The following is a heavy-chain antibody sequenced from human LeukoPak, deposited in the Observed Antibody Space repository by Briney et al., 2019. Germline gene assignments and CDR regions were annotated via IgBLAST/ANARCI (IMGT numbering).Heavy chain of an antibody. Sequence: GASVKVSCKVSGYTLTELSMHWVRQAPGTGLEWMGGFDPEDGETIYAQKFQGRVTMTEDTSTDTAYMELSSLRSEDTAVYYCATMIAVASPFDYWGQGTLVTVSS. CDR2: FDPEDGET. CDR1: GYTLTELS. CDR3: ATMIAVASPFDY. J-gene: IGHJ4*02. D-gene: IGHD6-19*01. V-gene: IGHV1-24*01.